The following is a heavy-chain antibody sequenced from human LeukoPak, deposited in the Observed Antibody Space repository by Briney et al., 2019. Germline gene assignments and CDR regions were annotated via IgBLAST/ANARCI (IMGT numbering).Heavy chain of an antibody. Sequence: ASVKVSCKASGYTFTGYYMHWVRQAPGQGLEWMGWINPNSGGTNYAQKFQGRVTMTRDTFISTAYMELSRLRSDDTAVYYCARDHQFLRDAFDIWGQGTMVTASS. CDR3: ARDHQFLRDAFDI. V-gene: IGHV1-2*02. J-gene: IGHJ3*02. D-gene: IGHD3-3*01. CDR2: INPNSGGT. CDR1: GYTFTGYY.